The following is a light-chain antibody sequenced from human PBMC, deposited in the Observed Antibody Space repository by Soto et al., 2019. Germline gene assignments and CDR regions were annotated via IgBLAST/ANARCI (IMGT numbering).Light chain of an antibody. CDR3: QQYGSSPGT. CDR2: ETS. J-gene: IGKJ1*01. Sequence: EIVLTQSPGTLSLSPGERATLSCRASQSVRDSHLAWYQQKPGQAPSLLIYETSSRATGIPDRFRGSGSGTEFALTITRVEPEDFVMYFCQQYGSSPGTFGQGTKVEI. V-gene: IGKV3-20*01. CDR1: QSVRDSH.